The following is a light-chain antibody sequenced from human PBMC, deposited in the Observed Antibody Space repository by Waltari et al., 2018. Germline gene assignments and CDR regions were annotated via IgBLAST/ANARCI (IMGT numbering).Light chain of an antibody. Sequence: EIVLTQSPATLSLSPGERATLSCRASQSVSSYLAWYQQQPGQAPRLLIYDASNRATGIPARFSGSGSGTDFTLTISSLEPEDFAVYYCQQRSNWPPGGTFGQGTKVEIK. CDR2: DAS. CDR1: QSVSSY. V-gene: IGKV3-11*01. CDR3: QQRSNWPPGGT. J-gene: IGKJ1*01.